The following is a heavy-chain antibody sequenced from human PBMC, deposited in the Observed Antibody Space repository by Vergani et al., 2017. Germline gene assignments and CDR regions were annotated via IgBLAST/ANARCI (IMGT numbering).Heavy chain of an antibody. Sequence: EVQLVQSGAEVKKPGESLRISCTGSGYSFTSYWISWVRQMPGKGLEWMGRIDPSDSYTNYSPSFQGHVTISADKSISTAYLQWSSLKASDTAMYYCARHCSSTSCYHYYYYGMDVWGQGTTVTVSS. V-gene: IGHV5-10-1*01. CDR2: IDPSDSYT. CDR1: GYSFTSYW. CDR3: ARHCSSTSCYHYYYYGMDV. D-gene: IGHD2-2*01. J-gene: IGHJ6*02.